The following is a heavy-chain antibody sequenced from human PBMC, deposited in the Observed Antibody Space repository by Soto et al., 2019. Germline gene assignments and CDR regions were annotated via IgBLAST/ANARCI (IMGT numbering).Heavy chain of an antibody. V-gene: IGHV3-30*18. Sequence: QVQLVESGGGVVQPGRSLRLSCAASGFTFSSYGMHWVRQAPGKGLEWVAVISYDGSNKYYADSVKGRFTISRDNSKNTLYLQMNSLRAEDTAVYYCAKVGDSSGFWGQGTLVTVSS. CDR2: ISYDGSNK. D-gene: IGHD3-22*01. CDR1: GFTFSSYG. CDR3: AKVGDSSGF. J-gene: IGHJ4*02.